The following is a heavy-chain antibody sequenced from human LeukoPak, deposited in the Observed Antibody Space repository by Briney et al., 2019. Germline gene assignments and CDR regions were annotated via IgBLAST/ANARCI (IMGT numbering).Heavy chain of an antibody. CDR2: ISSSSSTI. D-gene: IGHD3-3*02. CDR1: GFTFSSYS. J-gene: IGHJ3*02. V-gene: IGHV3-48*01. CDR3: ARGRRSGISAFDI. Sequence: GGSLRLSCAASGFTFSSYSMNWVRQAPGKGLEWVSYISSSSSTIYYADSVKGRFTISRDNAKNSLFLQMNGLRAEDTAVYYCARGRRSGISAFDIWGQGTMVTVSS.